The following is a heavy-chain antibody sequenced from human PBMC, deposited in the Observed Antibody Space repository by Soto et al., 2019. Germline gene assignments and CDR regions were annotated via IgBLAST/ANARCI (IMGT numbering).Heavy chain of an antibody. V-gene: IGHV3-9*01. Sequence: GGSLRLSCAASGFTFDDYAMHWVRQAPGKGLGWVSGISWNSGSIGYADSVKGRFTISRDNAKNSLYLQMNSLRAEDTALYYCAKGGHIVVVTATLFDYWGQGTLVTVSS. CDR2: ISWNSGSI. J-gene: IGHJ4*02. D-gene: IGHD2-21*02. CDR3: AKGGHIVVVTATLFDY. CDR1: GFTFDDYA.